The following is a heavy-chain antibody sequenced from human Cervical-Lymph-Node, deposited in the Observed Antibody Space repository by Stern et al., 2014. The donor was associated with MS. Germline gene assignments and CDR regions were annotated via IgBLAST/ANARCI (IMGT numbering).Heavy chain of an antibody. V-gene: IGHV1-69*01. CDR3: AREGKDVYNFDF. CDR1: GDTFSSHG. CDR2: IIPVMTKP. D-gene: IGHD5-24*01. Sequence: VQLVESGAEVKNPGSSVKVSCKVSGDTFSSHGISWVRQVPGQGLEWMGRIIPVMTKPKYAQKFEGRVTIIADEFTDTVYLELSSLSPNDTAVYFCAREGKDVYNFDFWGQGTLVSVSP. J-gene: IGHJ4*02.